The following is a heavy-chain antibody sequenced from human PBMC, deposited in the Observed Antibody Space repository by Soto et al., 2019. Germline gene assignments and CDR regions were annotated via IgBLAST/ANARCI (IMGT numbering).Heavy chain of an antibody. V-gene: IGHV4-4*02. D-gene: IGHD2-15*01. J-gene: IGHJ4*02. CDR2: IYHSGST. Sequence: ETLSLTCAVSSGSISNSNWWTWVRQPPGKGLEWIGEIYHSGSTNYNPSLKSRVTISIDKSKNQFSLKLSSVTAADTAVYYCARLADYCRGGSCPSDFWAQGNLVTVSS. CDR3: ARLADYCRGGSCPSDF. CDR1: SGSISNSNW.